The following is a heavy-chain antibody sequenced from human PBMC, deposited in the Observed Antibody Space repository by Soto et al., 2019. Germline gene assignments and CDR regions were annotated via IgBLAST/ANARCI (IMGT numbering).Heavy chain of an antibody. Sequence: EVQLVESGGDLVQPGGSLRLSCAASGFTFSSSWMYWVRQAPGKGLVLVSRISPDGSTTTYADSVKGRFTISRDNAKNTLYLQMNSLRAEDTAVYYCAGGYSGSPRWGQGTLVTVSS. CDR1: GFTFSSSW. CDR3: AGGYSGSPR. V-gene: IGHV3-74*01. D-gene: IGHD3-10*01. J-gene: IGHJ4*02. CDR2: ISPDGSTT.